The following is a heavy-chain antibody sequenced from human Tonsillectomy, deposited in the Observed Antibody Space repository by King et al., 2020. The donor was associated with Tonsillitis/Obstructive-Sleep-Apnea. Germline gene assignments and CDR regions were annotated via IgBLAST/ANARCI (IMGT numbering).Heavy chain of an antibody. J-gene: IGHJ4*02. V-gene: IGHV3-21*01. CDR3: ASGTMGSFDY. Sequence: VQLVESGGGLVKPGGSLRLSCAASGFTFSSYSMNWVRQAPGKGLEWVSSISSSSSHIYYADSVKGRFTISRDNAKNSLSLQMNSLRAEDTAVYYCASGTMGSFDYWGQGTLVTVSS. CDR1: GFTFSSYS. CDR2: ISSSSSHI. D-gene: IGHD1-7*01.